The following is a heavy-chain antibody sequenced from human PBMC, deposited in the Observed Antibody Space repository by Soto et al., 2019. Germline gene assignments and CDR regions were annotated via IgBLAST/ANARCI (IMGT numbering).Heavy chain of an antibody. D-gene: IGHD6-13*01. V-gene: IGHV4-59*05. J-gene: IGHJ5*02. CDR3: ARPKTIGAAARKGWFDP. Sequence: PSETLSLTCTVSGGSISGYYWSWIRQPPGKGLEWIGSIFYTGSTYYSPSLKGRLTISVDPSKNQFSLKLTSVTAADTAMYYCARPKTIGAAARKGWFDPWGQGTLVNVSS. CDR1: GGSISGYY. CDR2: IFYTGST.